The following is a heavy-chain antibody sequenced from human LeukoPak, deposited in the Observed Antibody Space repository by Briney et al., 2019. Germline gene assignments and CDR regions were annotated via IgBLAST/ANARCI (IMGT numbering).Heavy chain of an antibody. CDR2: ISGSGST. CDR3: AKDQFGRGYSARDY. Sequence: GGSLRLSCAASGFTFSSYSMSWVRQAPGKGLECVSAISGSGSTYYADSVKGRFTISRDNSKNTLYLQMNSLRAEDTAVYYCAKDQFGRGYSARDYWGQGTLVTVSS. D-gene: IGHD3-22*01. J-gene: IGHJ4*02. V-gene: IGHV3-23*01. CDR1: GFTFSSYS.